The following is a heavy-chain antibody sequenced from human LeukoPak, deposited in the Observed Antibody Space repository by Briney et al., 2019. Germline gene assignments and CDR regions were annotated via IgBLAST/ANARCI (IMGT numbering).Heavy chain of an antibody. CDR2: IYPGDSDT. D-gene: IGHD3-10*01. CDR1: GYSFTSYW. CDR3: ARTTMVRGVHTPYYYYGMDV. Sequence: GESLKISCKGSGYSFTSYWIGWVRQMPGKGLEWMGIIYPGDSDTRYSPSFQGQVTISADKSISTAYLQWSSLKASDTAMYYCARTTMVRGVHTPYYYYGMDVWGQGTTVTVSS. J-gene: IGHJ6*02. V-gene: IGHV5-51*01.